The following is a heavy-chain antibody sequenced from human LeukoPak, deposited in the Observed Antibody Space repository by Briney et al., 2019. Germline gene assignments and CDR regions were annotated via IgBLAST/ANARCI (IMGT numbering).Heavy chain of an antibody. CDR3: AREGREMATKLPLDY. V-gene: IGHV1-46*01. CDR1: GYTFTSYY. D-gene: IGHD5-24*01. CDR2: INPSGGST. J-gene: IGHJ4*02. Sequence: RASVKVSCKASGYTFTSYYMHWVRQAPGQGLEWMGIINPSGGSTSYAQKFQGRVTMTRDTSTSTVYMELSSLRSEDTAMYYCAREGREMATKLPLDYWGQGTLVTVSS.